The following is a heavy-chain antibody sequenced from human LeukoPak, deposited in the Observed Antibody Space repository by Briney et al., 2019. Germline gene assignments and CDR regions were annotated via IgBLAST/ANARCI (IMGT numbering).Heavy chain of an antibody. J-gene: IGHJ4*02. Sequence: PSETLSLTCTVSGGPISSSSYYWGWIRQPPGKGLEWIGSIYYSGSTYYNPSLKSRVTISVDTSKNQFSLKLSSVTAADTAVYYCASEPYYDSSGQFDYWGQGTLVTVSS. CDR3: ASEPYYDSSGQFDY. CDR2: IYYSGST. D-gene: IGHD3-22*01. CDR1: GGPISSSSYY. V-gene: IGHV4-39*07.